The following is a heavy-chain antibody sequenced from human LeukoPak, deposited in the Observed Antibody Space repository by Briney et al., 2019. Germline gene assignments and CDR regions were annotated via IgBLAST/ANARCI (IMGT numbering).Heavy chain of an antibody. Sequence: GGSLRLSCAASGFTFSSYAMHWVRQAPGKGLEWVAVISYDGSNKYYADSVKGRFTISRDNSKNTLYLQMNSLRAEDTAVYYCAASGYTPSYFDYWGQGTLSPSPQ. V-gene: IGHV3-30*14. D-gene: IGHD3-22*01. J-gene: IGHJ4*02. CDR3: AASGYTPSYFDY. CDR2: ISYDGSNK. CDR1: GFTFSSYA.